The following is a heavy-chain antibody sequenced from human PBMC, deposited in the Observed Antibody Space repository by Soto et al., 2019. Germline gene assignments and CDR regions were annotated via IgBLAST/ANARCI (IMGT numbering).Heavy chain of an antibody. J-gene: IGHJ5*02. CDR1: GGSISSSSYY. D-gene: IGHD2-8*01. Sequence: QLRLQESGPGLVKPSETLSLTCTVSGGSISSSSYYWGWIRQPPGKGLEWIGSIHYSGSTYYNPSLKSRVTVSVATSKNQFSLKLSSVTAADTAVYYCARPSSYTIGWFDPWGQGTLVTVSS. V-gene: IGHV4-39*01. CDR3: ARPSSYTIGWFDP. CDR2: IHYSGST.